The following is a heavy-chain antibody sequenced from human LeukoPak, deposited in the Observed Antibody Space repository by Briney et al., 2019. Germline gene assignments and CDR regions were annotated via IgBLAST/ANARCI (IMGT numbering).Heavy chain of an antibody. CDR2: IKQDGSEK. CDR3: ARVEGYYYDSSGYRPVDY. CDR1: GFTFSSYW. Sequence: GGSLRLSCAASGFTFSSYWMSWVRQAPGKGLEWVANIKQDGSEKYYVDSVKGRFTISRDNAKNSLYLQMNSLRAEDTAVYYCARVEGYYYDSSGYRPVDYWGQGTLVTVFS. V-gene: IGHV3-7*01. D-gene: IGHD3-22*01. J-gene: IGHJ4*02.